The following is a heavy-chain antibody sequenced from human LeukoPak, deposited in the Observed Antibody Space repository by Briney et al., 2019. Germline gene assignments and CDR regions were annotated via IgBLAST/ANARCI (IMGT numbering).Heavy chain of an antibody. CDR2: MSGSGGST. CDR1: GFTFSTYA. CDR3: AKDGYSSSLNHPGATEFDY. V-gene: IGHV3-23*01. D-gene: IGHD6-6*01. J-gene: IGHJ4*02. Sequence: GGSLRLPCAASGFTFSTYAMSWVRQAPGKGLEWVSAMSGSGGSTKYADSVKGRFTISRDDSKNTLYLQMNSLRAEDTAVYYCAKDGYSSSLNHPGATEFDYWGQGTLVTVSS.